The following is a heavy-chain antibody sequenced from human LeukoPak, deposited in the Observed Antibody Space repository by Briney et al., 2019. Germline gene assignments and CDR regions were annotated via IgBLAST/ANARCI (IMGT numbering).Heavy chain of an antibody. V-gene: IGHV3-23*01. Sequence: PGGSLRLSCAASGFTFSSYWMHWVRQAPGKGLEWVSAISATGGTTYYADSVKGRFTISRDNSKNTLYLQMNSLRAEDTAMYYCARQGRGHYSSSWYEGYYYYYMDVWGKGTTVTISS. CDR1: GFTFSSYW. J-gene: IGHJ6*03. D-gene: IGHD6-13*01. CDR2: ISATGGTT. CDR3: ARQGRGHYSSSWYEGYYYYYMDV.